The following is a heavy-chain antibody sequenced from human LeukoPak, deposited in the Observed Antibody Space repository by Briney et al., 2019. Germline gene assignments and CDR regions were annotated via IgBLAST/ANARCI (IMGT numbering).Heavy chain of an antibody. V-gene: IGHV3-30-3*01. J-gene: IGHJ4*02. CDR1: GFTFSSYS. Sequence: GGSLRQSCAASGFTFSSYSRNWVRRAPAKELEGVAVISYDGSYKYYADSVKGGFTISRDNSKNTLYLQMNSLRAEDTAVYYCARSITMVRGVIGYFDYWGQGTLVTVSS. CDR3: ARSITMVRGVIGYFDY. CDR2: ISYDGSYK. D-gene: IGHD3-10*01.